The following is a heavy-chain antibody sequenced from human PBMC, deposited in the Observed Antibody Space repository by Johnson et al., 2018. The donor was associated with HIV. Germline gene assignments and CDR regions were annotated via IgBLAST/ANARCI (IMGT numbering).Heavy chain of an antibody. Sequence: QVQLVESGGGLVKPGGSLRLSCAASGFTFSDYYMSWIRQAPGKGLEWVAVIWSDGSNKYYAASVKGRFTVSRDNSKNTTDLQMSNPRADDTAVYYCAIDTREWQLRGWEDFDIWGQGTMVTVSS. CDR2: IWSDGSNK. CDR1: GFTFSDYY. J-gene: IGHJ3*02. D-gene: IGHD5-24*01. CDR3: AIDTREWQLRGWEDFDI. V-gene: IGHV3-33*03.